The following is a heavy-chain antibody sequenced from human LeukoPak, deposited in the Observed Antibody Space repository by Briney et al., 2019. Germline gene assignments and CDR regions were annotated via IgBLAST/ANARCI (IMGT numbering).Heavy chain of an antibody. CDR3: ARSNSKRYGGAISSFDY. D-gene: IGHD3-16*01. CDR1: GYTFTGYD. V-gene: IGHV1-8*01. CDR2: MNPNSGNT. Sequence: GASVKVSCKASGYTFTGYDINWVRQATGQGLEWMGWMNPNSGNTGYAQKFQGRVTMTRNTSISTAYMELSSLRSEDTAVYYCARSNSKRYGGAISSFDYWGQGTLVTVSS. J-gene: IGHJ4*02.